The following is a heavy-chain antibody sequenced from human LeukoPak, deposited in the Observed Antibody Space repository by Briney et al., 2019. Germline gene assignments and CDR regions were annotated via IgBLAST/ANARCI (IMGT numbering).Heavy chain of an antibody. D-gene: IGHD1-1*01. CDR3: ARGTEYYLDY. CDR2: INPNSGGT. CDR1: GYTFTGYY. J-gene: IGHJ4*02. Sequence: ASVKVSCKASGYTFTGYYMHWVRQAPGQGREWMGRINPNSGGTNYAQKFQGRVTMTTDTSISTAYKDQIRIPSDDAAEYYCARGTEYYLDYWGQGTRLTVSS. V-gene: IGHV1-2*06.